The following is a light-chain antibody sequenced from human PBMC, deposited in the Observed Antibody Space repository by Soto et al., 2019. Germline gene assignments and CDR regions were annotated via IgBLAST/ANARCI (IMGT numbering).Light chain of an antibody. Sequence: IVMTQSPATLSVSPGDRAALSCRASQNIYSDLAWYQHKPGQAPRLLIYAASTRATGIPVRFSGSGSGTEFTLTISSLESEDFAVYFCQQYNHWPPYTFGQGTKLEIK. CDR3: QQYNHWPPYT. J-gene: IGKJ2*01. CDR2: AAS. CDR1: QNIYSD. V-gene: IGKV3-15*01.